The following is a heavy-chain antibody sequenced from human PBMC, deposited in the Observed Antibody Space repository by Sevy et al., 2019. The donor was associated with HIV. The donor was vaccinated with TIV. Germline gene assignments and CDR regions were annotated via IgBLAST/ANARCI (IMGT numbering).Heavy chain of an antibody. Sequence: GGSLRLSCAASGFTFSSYSMNWVRQAPGKGLEWVAVIWYDGSYKYYADSVKGRFTISRDNTKSTLYLQMNSLRAEDTAVYYCAKTFAIFGVLMSPDFDPWGQGTLVTVSS. CDR3: AKTFAIFGVLMSPDFDP. CDR1: GFTFSSYS. J-gene: IGHJ5*02. V-gene: IGHV3-33*06. D-gene: IGHD3-3*01. CDR2: IWYDGSYK.